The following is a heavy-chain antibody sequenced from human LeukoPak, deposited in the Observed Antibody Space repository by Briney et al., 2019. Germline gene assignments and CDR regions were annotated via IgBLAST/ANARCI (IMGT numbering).Heavy chain of an antibody. V-gene: IGHV3-30*02. J-gene: IGHJ4*02. Sequence: PGGSLRLSCGASGFIFDTHDMHWVRQAPGKGLEWVAFIRSDGYHTYYADSVKGRFTITRDNAKNSLYLQMNSLRAEDTAVYYCAREGLYYYGSGNSFDYWGQGTLVTVSS. CDR1: GFIFDTHD. D-gene: IGHD3-10*01. CDR3: AREGLYYYGSGNSFDY. CDR2: IRSDGYHT.